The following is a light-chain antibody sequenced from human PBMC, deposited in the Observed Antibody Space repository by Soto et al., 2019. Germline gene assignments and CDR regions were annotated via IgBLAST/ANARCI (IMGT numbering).Light chain of an antibody. CDR2: DAS. CDR3: QQYGRAPIT. J-gene: IGKJ5*01. CDR1: ESVSARY. Sequence: PGERATLSCGASESVSARYLAWYQQKPGLAPRLLIYDASIRATGIPDRFSGRGSGTDFTLTISRLEPEDFAVYHCQQYGRAPITFGQGTRLEIK. V-gene: IGKV3D-20*01.